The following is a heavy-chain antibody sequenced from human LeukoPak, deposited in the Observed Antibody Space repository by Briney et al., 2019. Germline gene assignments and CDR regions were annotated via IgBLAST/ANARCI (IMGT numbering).Heavy chain of an antibody. D-gene: IGHD3-16*01. CDR1: GFTFSSYA. Sequence: GGSLRLSCAASGFTFSSYAMSWVRQAPGKGLEWVSAISGSGGSTYYADSVRGRFTISRDNSKNTLYLQMNSLRAEDTAVYYCAMGSTFGGVILDYWGQGTLVTVSS. J-gene: IGHJ4*02. CDR3: AMGSTFGGVILDY. V-gene: IGHV3-23*01. CDR2: ISGSGGST.